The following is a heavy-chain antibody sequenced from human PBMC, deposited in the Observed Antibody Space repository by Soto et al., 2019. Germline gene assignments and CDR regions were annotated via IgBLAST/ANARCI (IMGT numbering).Heavy chain of an antibody. V-gene: IGHV1-2*04. CDR3: ARSGSITMVRGGIPTFDY. CDR2: INPNSGGT. Sequence: ASVKVSCKASGYTFTSYYMHWVRQAPGQGLEWMGWINPNSGGTNYAQKFQGWVTMTRDTSISTAYMELSRLRSDDTAVYYCARSGSITMVRGGIPTFDYWGQGTLVTVSS. D-gene: IGHD3-10*01. J-gene: IGHJ4*02. CDR1: GYTFTSYY.